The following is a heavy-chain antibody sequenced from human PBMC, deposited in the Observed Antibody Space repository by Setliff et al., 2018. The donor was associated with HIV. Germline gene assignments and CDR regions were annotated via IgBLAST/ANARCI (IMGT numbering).Heavy chain of an antibody. J-gene: IGHJ2*01. CDR2: INPNSGGT. Sequence: GASVKVSCKASGYTFTAYYLHWVRQAPGQGLEWMGWINPNSGGTDYAQKFRGRVTMTRDTSISTAYMGLSRLTSDDTAVYYCARAPITWAWWYFDLWGRGTLVTVSS. CDR1: GYTFTAYY. D-gene: IGHD3-16*01. CDR3: ARAPITWAWWYFDL. V-gene: IGHV1-2*02.